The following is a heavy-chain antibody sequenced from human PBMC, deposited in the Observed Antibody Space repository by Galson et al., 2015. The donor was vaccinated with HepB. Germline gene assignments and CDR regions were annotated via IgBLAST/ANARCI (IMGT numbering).Heavy chain of an antibody. CDR3: ARWKAAAGIFDY. D-gene: IGHD6-13*01. CDR2: ISGSGGNT. V-gene: IGHV3-23*01. J-gene: IGHJ4*02. CDR1: GLTFSSYA. Sequence: SLRLSCAASGLTFSSYAMSWVRQAPGKGLEWVSSISGSGGNTYYADSVKGRFTISRDNSKNTLYLQMNSLRAEDTAVYYCARWKAAAGIFDYWGQGTLVTVSS.